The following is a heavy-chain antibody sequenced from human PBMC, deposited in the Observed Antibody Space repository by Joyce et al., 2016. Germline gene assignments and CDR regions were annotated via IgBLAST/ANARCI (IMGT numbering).Heavy chain of an antibody. D-gene: IGHD1-1*01. CDR1: GGSISNHNYL. V-gene: IGHV4-31*11. J-gene: IGHJ3*02. CDR2: IHYSGSA. Sequence: QVHLQESGPGLVRPSQTLSLTCAVSGGSISNHNYLWSWVRQHPVKGLEWIEYIHYSGSAYYHPSFQSRVTISVATSKNQFSLRVSSVTAADTAIYYCAREINRSTDADAFDIWGQGTMVTVSS. CDR3: AREINRSTDADAFDI.